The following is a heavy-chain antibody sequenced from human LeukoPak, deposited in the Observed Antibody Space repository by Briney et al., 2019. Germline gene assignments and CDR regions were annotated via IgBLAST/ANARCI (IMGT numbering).Heavy chain of an antibody. V-gene: IGHV3-23*01. CDR2: IGYTGDST. D-gene: IGHD4-23*01. CDR3: AKSPTVDAAFDI. Sequence: GGSLRLSCGASGFTFSTYGMSWVRQAPGKGLEWVSGIGYTGDSTFYADSVKGRFTVSRDSPKNTLFLHMNSLRAEDTALYYCAKSPTVDAAFDIWGQGTMVTVSS. J-gene: IGHJ3*02. CDR1: GFTFSTYG.